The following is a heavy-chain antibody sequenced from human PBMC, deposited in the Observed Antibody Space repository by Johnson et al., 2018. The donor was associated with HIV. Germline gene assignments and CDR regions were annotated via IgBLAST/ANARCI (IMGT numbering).Heavy chain of an antibody. Sequence: VKLVESGGGLVQPGGSLRLSCAASGFTFSSYWMSWVRQAPGKGLEWVANIKQDGSEKYYVDSVKGRFTISRDNAKNSLYLQMNSLRAEDTAVYYCARDQVAIVVVTADAFDIWGQGTMVTVSS. V-gene: IGHV3-7*01. CDR3: ARDQVAIVVVTADAFDI. CDR2: IKQDGSEK. CDR1: GFTFSSYW. D-gene: IGHD2-21*02. J-gene: IGHJ3*02.